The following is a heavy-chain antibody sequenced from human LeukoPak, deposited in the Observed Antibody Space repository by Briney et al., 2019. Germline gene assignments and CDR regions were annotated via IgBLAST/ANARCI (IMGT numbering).Heavy chain of an antibody. J-gene: IGHJ4*02. D-gene: IGHD3-10*01. Sequence: SGPTLVNPTQTLTLTCTFSGFSLNTRGMCVGWIRQPPGKALEWLARIDWDDDKYYHTSLKTRLTISKDTSKNQVVLTMTNMDPVDTATYYCARIRYGSGSSPSYYFDYWGQGTLVTVSS. V-gene: IGHV2-70*11. CDR3: ARIRYGSGSSPSYYFDY. CDR2: IDWDDDK. CDR1: GFSLNTRGMC.